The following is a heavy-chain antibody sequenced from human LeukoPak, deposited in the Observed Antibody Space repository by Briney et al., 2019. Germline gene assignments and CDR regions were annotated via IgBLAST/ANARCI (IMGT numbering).Heavy chain of an antibody. J-gene: IGHJ4*02. CDR3: TKDRDSSAWDPFDY. CDR1: GFTFDDYA. Sequence: GRSLRLSCAASGFTFDDYAMHWVRQAPGKGLEWVSRISWNSGTTDYADSVKGRFTISRDNARNSLYLQMNSLRAEDTALYYCTKDRDSSAWDPFDYWGQGTLVTVSS. V-gene: IGHV3-9*01. D-gene: IGHD3-22*01. CDR2: ISWNSGTT.